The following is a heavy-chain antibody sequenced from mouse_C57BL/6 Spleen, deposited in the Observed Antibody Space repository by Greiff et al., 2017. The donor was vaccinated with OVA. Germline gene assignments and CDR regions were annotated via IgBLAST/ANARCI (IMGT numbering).Heavy chain of an antibody. CDR3: AREEFIATVVDFDY. CDR1: GYTFTSYW. D-gene: IGHD1-1*01. V-gene: IGHV1-64*01. J-gene: IGHJ2*01. CDR2: IHPNSGST. Sequence: VQLQQPGAELVKPGASVKLSCKASGYTFTSYWMHWVKQRPGQGLEWIGMIHPNSGSTNYNEKFKSKATLTVDKSSSTAYMQLSSLTSDDSAVYYCAREEFIATVVDFDYWGQGTTLTVSS.